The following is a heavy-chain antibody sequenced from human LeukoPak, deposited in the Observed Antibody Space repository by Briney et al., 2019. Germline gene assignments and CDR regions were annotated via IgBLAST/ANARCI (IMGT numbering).Heavy chain of an antibody. CDR3: AAGGSYGY. CDR2: ISSSSSYV. Sequence: PWGSLRLSCATSGFTFSSYNMNWFGKVQGKGRGWVSSISSSSSYVYHADSVKGRFTISRDNAKNSLYLQMNSLRAEDTAVYYCAAGGSYGYWGQGTLVTVSS. D-gene: IGHD3-16*01. V-gene: IGHV3-21*01. CDR1: GFTFSSYN. J-gene: IGHJ4*02.